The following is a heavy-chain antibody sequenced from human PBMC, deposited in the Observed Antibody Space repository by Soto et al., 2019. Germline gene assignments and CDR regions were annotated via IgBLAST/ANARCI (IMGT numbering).Heavy chain of an antibody. J-gene: IGHJ4*02. D-gene: IGHD3-22*01. CDR2: ISGSGGST. CDR3: AKLHTYYYDSSGYYFDY. CDR1: GFTFSSYA. Sequence: GGSLRLSCAASGFTFSSYAMSWVRQAPGKGLEWVSAISGSGGSTYYADSVKGRFTISRDNSKNTLYLQMNSLRAEDTAVYYCAKLHTYYYDSSGYYFDYWSQGTLVTVSS. V-gene: IGHV3-23*01.